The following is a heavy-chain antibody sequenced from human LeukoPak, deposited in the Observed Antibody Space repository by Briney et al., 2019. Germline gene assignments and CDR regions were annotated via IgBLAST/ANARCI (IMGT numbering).Heavy chain of an antibody. J-gene: IGHJ4*02. D-gene: IGHD1-26*01. CDR3: ARGIHSGDSGPYYFDY. V-gene: IGHV1-18*01. Sequence: GASVKVSCKTSGYTFTRYGITWVRQAPGQGLEWMGWISVYSGKKDYPQRVQDRVIMTTDTTTNTAYMELRSLRSDDTAVYYCARGIHSGDSGPYYFDYWGQGTLVTVSS. CDR1: GYTFTRYG. CDR2: ISVYSGKK.